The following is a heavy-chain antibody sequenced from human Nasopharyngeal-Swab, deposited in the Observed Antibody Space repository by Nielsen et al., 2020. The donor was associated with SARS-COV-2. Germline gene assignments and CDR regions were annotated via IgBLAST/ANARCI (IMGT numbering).Heavy chain of an antibody. CDR1: GYTFTGYY. CDR3: ARVAGCSSTSCYSRGAFDI. V-gene: IGHV1-2*06. CDR2: INPNSGGT. D-gene: IGHD2-2*02. J-gene: IGHJ3*02. Sequence: ASVKVSCKASGYTFTGYYMHWVRQAPGQGLEWMGRINPNSGGTNYAQKFQGRVTMTRDTSISTAYMELSRLRSDDTAVYYCARVAGCSSTSCYSRGAFDIWGQGTTVTVSS.